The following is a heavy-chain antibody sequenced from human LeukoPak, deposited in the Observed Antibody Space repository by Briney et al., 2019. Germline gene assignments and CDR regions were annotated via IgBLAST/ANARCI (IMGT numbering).Heavy chain of an antibody. J-gene: IGHJ6*02. D-gene: IGHD5-24*01. CDR2: IYTSGST. Sequence: SETLSLTCTVSGGSISSYYWSWIRQPAGKGLEWIGRIYTSGSTNYNPSLESRVTMSVDTSKNQFSLKLSSVTAADTAVYYCARDHVIEQKASNYYYYYGMDVWGQGTTVTVSS. CDR3: ARDHVIEQKASNYYYYYGMDV. CDR1: GGSISSYY. V-gene: IGHV4-4*07.